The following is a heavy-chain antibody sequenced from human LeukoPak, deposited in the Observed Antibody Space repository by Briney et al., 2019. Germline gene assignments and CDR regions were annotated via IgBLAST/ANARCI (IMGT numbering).Heavy chain of an antibody. CDR3: ARDGSTIFSD. Sequence: SVKVSCKASGGTFSSYAISWVRQAPGQGLEWMGRIIPILGIANYAQKFQGRVTITADKSTSTACMELSSLRSEDTAVYYCARDGSTIFSDWGQGTMVTVSS. CDR2: IIPILGIA. D-gene: IGHD3-9*01. V-gene: IGHV1-69*04. J-gene: IGHJ3*01. CDR1: GGTFSSYA.